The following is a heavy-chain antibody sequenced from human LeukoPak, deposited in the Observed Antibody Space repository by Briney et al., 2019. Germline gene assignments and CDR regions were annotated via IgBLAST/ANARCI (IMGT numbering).Heavy chain of an antibody. CDR2: ISSSGSTI. Sequence: PGGSLRLSCAASGFTFSSYEMNWVRQAPGKGLEWVSYISSSGSTIYYADSVKGRFTISRDNAKNSLYLQMNSLRAEDTAVYYCASYRALRYFGWFPYYYYGMDVWGKGTTVTVSS. D-gene: IGHD3-9*01. V-gene: IGHV3-48*03. CDR3: ASYRALRYFGWFPYYYYGMDV. J-gene: IGHJ6*04. CDR1: GFTFSSYE.